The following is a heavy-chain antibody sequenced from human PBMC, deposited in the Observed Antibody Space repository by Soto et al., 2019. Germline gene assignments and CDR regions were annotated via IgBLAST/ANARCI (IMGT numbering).Heavy chain of an antibody. J-gene: IGHJ5*02. CDR3: ARDSGGGDVQSNWFDP. CDR2: INPSGGST. D-gene: IGHD2-21*02. V-gene: IGHV1-46*01. CDR1: GYTFTSYY. Sequence: ASVKVSCKASGYTFTSYYMHGVRQAPGQGLEWMGIINPSGGSTSYAQKFQGRVTMTRDTSTSTVYMELSSLRSEDTAVYYCARDSGGGDVQSNWFDPWGQGTLVTVSS.